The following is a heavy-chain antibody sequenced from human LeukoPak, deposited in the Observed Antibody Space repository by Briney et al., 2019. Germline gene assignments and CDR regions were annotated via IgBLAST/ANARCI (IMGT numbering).Heavy chain of an antibody. CDR3: ATDSPVRFLEWLLLDY. V-gene: IGHV1-24*01. CDR2: FNPEDGET. CDR1: GYTLTELS. J-gene: IGHJ4*02. D-gene: IGHD3-3*01. Sequence: GASVKVSCKVSGYTLTELSMHWVRQAPGKGLEWMGGFNPEDGETIYAQKFQGRVTMTEDTSTDTAYMELSSLRSEDTAVYYCATDSPVRFLEWLLLDYWGQGTLVTVSS.